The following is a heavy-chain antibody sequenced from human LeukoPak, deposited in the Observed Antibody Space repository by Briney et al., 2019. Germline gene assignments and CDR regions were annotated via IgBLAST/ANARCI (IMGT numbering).Heavy chain of an antibody. CDR3: ARNPVTTKYFDY. J-gene: IGHJ4*02. CDR2: INPSVGST. V-gene: IGHV1-46*01. D-gene: IGHD4-17*01. CDR1: GYTFTSYG. Sequence: ASVKVSCKASGYTFTSYGISWVRQAPGQGLECMGIINPSVGSTRYAQKFQGRVTITRDTSTSTVYMELSSLRSEDTAVYYCARNPVTTKYFDYWGQGTLVTVSS.